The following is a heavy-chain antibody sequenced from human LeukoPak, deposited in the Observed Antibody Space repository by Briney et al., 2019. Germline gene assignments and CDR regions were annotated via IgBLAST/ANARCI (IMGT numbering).Heavy chain of an antibody. CDR2: ISSSSSYI. J-gene: IGHJ4*02. CDR3: ARAITPGYSSSWYGGY. D-gene: IGHD6-13*01. V-gene: IGHV3-21*01. Sequence: PGGSLRLSCAASGFTFSSYSMNWVRQAPGKGLEWVSSISSSSSYIYYADPVKGRFTISRDNAKNSLYLQMNSLRAEDTAVYYCARAITPGYSSSWYGGYWGQGTLVTVSS. CDR1: GFTFSSYS.